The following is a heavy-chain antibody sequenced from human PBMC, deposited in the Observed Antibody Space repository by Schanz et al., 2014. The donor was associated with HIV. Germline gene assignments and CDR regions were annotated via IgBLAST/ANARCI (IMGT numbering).Heavy chain of an antibody. CDR1: GFTFSSYA. CDR2: IWFDGTNK. Sequence: QVQLVESGGSVVQPGRSLRLSCAASGFTFSSYAMHWVRQAPGKGLEWVAVIWFDGTNKFYADSVKGRFTISRDNSKNTLYLQMNGLRAEDTAVYYCTRSFNRGSRAFDAFDIWGQGTMVTVSS. V-gene: IGHV3-33*01. J-gene: IGHJ3*02. D-gene: IGHD3-10*01. CDR3: TRSFNRGSRAFDAFDI.